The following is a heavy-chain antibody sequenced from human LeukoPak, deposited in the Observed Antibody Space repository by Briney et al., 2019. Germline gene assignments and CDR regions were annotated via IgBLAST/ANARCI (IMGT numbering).Heavy chain of an antibody. Sequence: GGPLRLSCAASGFTFDDYAMHWVRRAPGRGLEWVSGISWNSGSIGYADSVKGRFTISRDNAKNSLYLQMNSLRAEDTALYYCAKPGHTAMVSPSWFDPWGQGTLVTVSS. V-gene: IGHV3-9*01. J-gene: IGHJ5*02. D-gene: IGHD5-18*01. CDR1: GFTFDDYA. CDR2: ISWNSGSI. CDR3: AKPGHTAMVSPSWFDP.